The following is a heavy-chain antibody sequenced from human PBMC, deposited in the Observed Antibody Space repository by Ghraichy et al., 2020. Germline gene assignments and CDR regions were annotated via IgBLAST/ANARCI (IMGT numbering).Heavy chain of an antibody. Sequence: ASVKVSCKASGYTFTGYYMHWVRQAPGQGLEWMGWINPNSGGTNYAQKFQGRVTMTRDTSISTAYMELSRLRSDDTAVYYCAREMTGTTSWASGMDVWGQGTTVTVSS. CDR2: INPNSGGT. D-gene: IGHD1-7*01. CDR1: GYTFTGYY. CDR3: AREMTGTTSWASGMDV. J-gene: IGHJ6*02. V-gene: IGHV1-2*02.